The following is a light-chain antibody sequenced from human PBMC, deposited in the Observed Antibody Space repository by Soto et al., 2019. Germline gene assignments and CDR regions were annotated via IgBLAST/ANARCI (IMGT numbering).Light chain of an antibody. Sequence: QSVLTQPPSVSGAPGQRVTISCTGSSSNIGAGYDVHWYQQLPGTAPKLVIYGTTNRPSGVPDRFSGSKSGISASLAITGLQAEDEADYYCQSYDGTLSGSYVFGIGTKVTVL. CDR3: QSYDGTLSGSYV. CDR2: GTT. J-gene: IGLJ1*01. V-gene: IGLV1-40*01. CDR1: SSNIGAGYD.